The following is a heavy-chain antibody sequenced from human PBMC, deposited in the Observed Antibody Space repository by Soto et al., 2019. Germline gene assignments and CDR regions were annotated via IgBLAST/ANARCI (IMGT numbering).Heavy chain of an antibody. J-gene: IGHJ6*02. D-gene: IGHD2-21*01. CDR3: AKILSLIASSSYGLDV. Sequence: PGGSLRLSCSASGFSFSSYHMDWVRQAPVKGLESVASISGSGDRTYYKDSVKGRFTVSRDNSKNVLYLQINSLRAEDSAVYYCAKILSLIASSSYGLDVWGHGNTVTVSS. CDR2: ISGSGDRT. V-gene: IGHV3-23*01. CDR1: GFSFSSYH.